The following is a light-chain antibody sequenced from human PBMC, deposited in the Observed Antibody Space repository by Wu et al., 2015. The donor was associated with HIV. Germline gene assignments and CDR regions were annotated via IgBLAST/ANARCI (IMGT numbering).Light chain of an antibody. CDR3: HQRTTWPRT. CDR1: QSVSRF. CDR2: DTS. J-gene: IGKJ1*01. Sequence: EIVLTQSPDTLSASPGERATLSCRASQSVSRFLAWYQHKPGQAPRVLIYDTSNRAAGIPTRFSGSGFGTDFTLTISSLEPEDFAAYYCHQRTTWPRTFGQGTKVEVK. V-gene: IGKV3-11*01.